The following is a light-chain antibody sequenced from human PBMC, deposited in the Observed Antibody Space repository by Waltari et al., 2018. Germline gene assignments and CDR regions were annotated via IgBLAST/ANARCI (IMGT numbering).Light chain of an antibody. Sequence: DIQMTQSPSTLSAFVGDRVTITCRASQSIRSYLAWYQQRPGEAPKPLIYQASSLESGVGSRFRGGGSGTEFTLTITSLQPDDFATYYCQQYDSFPWTFGQGTKVEIK. CDR3: QQYDSFPWT. V-gene: IGKV1-5*03. CDR1: QSIRSY. CDR2: QAS. J-gene: IGKJ1*01.